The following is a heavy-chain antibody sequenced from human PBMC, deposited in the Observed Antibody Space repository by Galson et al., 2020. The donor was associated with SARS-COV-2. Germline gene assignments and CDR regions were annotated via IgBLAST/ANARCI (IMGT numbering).Heavy chain of an antibody. CDR1: GGSISSSSYY. D-gene: IGHD3-22*01. CDR2: IYYSGST. J-gene: IGHJ3*02. Sequence: SETLSLTCTVSGGSISSSSYYWGWIRQPPGKGLEWLGSIYYSGSTYYNPSLKSRVTISVDTSKNQFSLKLSSVTAADTAVYYCARDPLYYYDSSGYLTGAFDIWGQGTMVTVSS. CDR3: ARDPLYYYDSSGYLTGAFDI. V-gene: IGHV4-39*07.